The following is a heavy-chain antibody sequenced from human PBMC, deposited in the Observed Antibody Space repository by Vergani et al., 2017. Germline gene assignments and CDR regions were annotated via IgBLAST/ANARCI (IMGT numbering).Heavy chain of an antibody. CDR3: AKMTSDMDIVVVPAAIRGAFDI. Sequence: QVQLVESGGGVVQPGGSLRLSCAASGFTFNSYGMHWVRQAPGKGLEWVAVISYDGSNKYYADSVKGRFTISRDNSKNTLYLQMNSLRAEDTAVYYCAKMTSDMDIVVVPAAIRGAFDIWGQGTMVTVSS. CDR1: GFTFNSYG. J-gene: IGHJ3*02. D-gene: IGHD2-2*02. V-gene: IGHV3-30*18. CDR2: ISYDGSNK.